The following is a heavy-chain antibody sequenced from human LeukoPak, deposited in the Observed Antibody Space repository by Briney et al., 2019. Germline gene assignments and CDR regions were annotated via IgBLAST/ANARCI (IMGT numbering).Heavy chain of an antibody. Sequence: NSGDYIHYADSVKGRLTISRDNSKNSLYLQMNSLRAEDTAVYYCAKLLYYYDSSQSYWGQGTLVTVSS. J-gene: IGHJ4*02. V-gene: IGHV3-21*04. CDR3: AKLLYYYDSSQSY. D-gene: IGHD3-22*01. CDR2: NSGDYI.